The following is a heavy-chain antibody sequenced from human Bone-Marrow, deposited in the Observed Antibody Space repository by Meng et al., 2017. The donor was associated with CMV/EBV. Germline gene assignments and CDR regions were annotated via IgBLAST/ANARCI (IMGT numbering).Heavy chain of an antibody. Sequence: GESLKISCAVSGFSLRNYWMTWVRQAPGKGLEWVANIREDGDERHYVDSVKGRFTISRDNAKNSLSLQMNSLRAEDTAVCYCSRDTTPGNSSAWYDALDIWGRGTVVTVSS. J-gene: IGHJ3*02. CDR3: SRDTTPGNSSAWYDALDI. CDR1: GFSLRNYW. CDR2: IREDGDER. D-gene: IGHD6-19*01. V-gene: IGHV3-7*01.